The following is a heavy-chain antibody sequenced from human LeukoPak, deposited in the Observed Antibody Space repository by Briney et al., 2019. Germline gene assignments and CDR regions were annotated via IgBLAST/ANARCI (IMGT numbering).Heavy chain of an antibody. Sequence: GASVKVSCKASGYTFSNFDVNWVRQAPGQGLEWRAWMNPGSGDTGYEGKFQARLSLSSNTSIITASMELTSLTSEDTAVYYCPRSRRGYYMDVWGKGTTVIVSS. CDR3: PRSRRGYYMDV. CDR1: GYTFSNFD. J-gene: IGHJ6*03. V-gene: IGHV1-8*02. CDR2: MNPGSGDT.